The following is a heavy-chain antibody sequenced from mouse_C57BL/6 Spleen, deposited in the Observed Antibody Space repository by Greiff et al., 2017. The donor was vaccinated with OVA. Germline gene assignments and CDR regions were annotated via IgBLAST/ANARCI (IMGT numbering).Heavy chain of an antibody. CDR3: ASPDGNHNAMDY. CDR1: GYTFTDYY. Sequence: VQLQQSGPELVKPGASVKISCKASGYTFTDYYMNWVKQSHGKSLEWIGDINPNNGGTSYNQKFKGKATLTVDKSSSTAYMELRSLTSEDSAVYYCASPDGNHNAMDYWGQGTSVTVSS. V-gene: IGHV1-26*01. CDR2: INPNNGGT. D-gene: IGHD2-1*01. J-gene: IGHJ4*01.